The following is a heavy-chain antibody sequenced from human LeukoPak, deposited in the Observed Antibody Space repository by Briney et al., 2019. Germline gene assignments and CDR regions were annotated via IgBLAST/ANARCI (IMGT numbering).Heavy chain of an antibody. CDR1: GGYISGYY. CDR3: ARSIYNDQGTFDY. V-gene: IGHV4-59*01. CDR2: VYYSGTT. J-gene: IGHJ4*02. Sequence: SETLSLTCTVSGGYISGYYWTWIRQPPGKGLEWIANVYYSGTTNIHPSLKSRLIVSLDMSKNKFSLNLTSVTAADTAVYYCARSIYNDQGTFDYWGQGAPVTASS. D-gene: IGHD3-16*02.